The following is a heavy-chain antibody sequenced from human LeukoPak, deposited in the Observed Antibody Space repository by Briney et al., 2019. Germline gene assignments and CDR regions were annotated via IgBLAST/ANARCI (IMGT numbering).Heavy chain of an antibody. D-gene: IGHD3-3*01. CDR3: ARDRQDDFWSAYYDY. Sequence: GGSLRLSCAVSGFTFSNYWMSWVRQAPGKGLEWVSNIKQDGDEKYYVDSVKGRFTISRDNAKNSLYLQMNSLEAEDTAVYYCARDRQDDFWSAYYDYWGQGTLVTVSS. V-gene: IGHV3-7*01. CDR1: GFTFSNYW. CDR2: IKQDGDEK. J-gene: IGHJ4*02.